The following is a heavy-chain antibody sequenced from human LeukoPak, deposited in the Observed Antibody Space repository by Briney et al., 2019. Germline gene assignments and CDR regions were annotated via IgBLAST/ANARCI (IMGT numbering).Heavy chain of an antibody. CDR3: VRDPGDYYMDV. J-gene: IGHJ6*03. Sequence: ASVKVSCKASGYTFIGHYIHWLRQAPGQGLEWMGWINPNGGGTIYAQGFQGRVTMTRNLSISTVYMELRRLTSGDTAMYYCVRDPGDYYMDVGGNGTAVTVSS. V-gene: IGHV1-2*02. CDR1: GYTFIGHY. CDR2: INPNGGGT. D-gene: IGHD4-17*01.